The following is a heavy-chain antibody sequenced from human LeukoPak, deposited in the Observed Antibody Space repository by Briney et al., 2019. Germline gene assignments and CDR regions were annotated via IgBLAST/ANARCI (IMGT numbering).Heavy chain of an antibody. CDR2: IYYSGST. CDR3: ARGRDSNYLYYYYYGMDV. CDR1: GGSISSYY. V-gene: IGHV4-59*01. J-gene: IGHJ6*02. D-gene: IGHD4-11*01. Sequence: SETLSLTCTVSGGSISSYYWSWIRQPPGKGLEWIGYIYYSGSTNYNPSLKSRVTISVYTSKNQFSLKLSSVTAADTAVYYCARGRDSNYLYYYYYGMDVWGQGTTVTVSS.